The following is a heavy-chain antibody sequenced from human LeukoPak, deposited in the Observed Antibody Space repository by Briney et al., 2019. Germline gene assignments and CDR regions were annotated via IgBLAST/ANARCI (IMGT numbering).Heavy chain of an antibody. Sequence: GESLKISCKGSGHSFTNYWIGWVRQMPGKGLEWMGIIYPDDSDTRYSPSFQGQVTISADKSISTAYLQWRSLKASDTAMYCAIPKRYCTDGTCYSQLDSWGQGTLVTVSS. J-gene: IGHJ4*02. V-gene: IGHV5-51*01. D-gene: IGHD2-15*01. CDR1: GHSFTNYW. CDR3: AIPKRYCTDGTCYSQLDS. CDR2: IYPDDSDT.